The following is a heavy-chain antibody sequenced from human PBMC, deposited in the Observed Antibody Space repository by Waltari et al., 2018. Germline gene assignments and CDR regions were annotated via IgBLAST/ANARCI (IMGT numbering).Heavy chain of an antibody. CDR2: IYFSGTT. CDR1: GDSINSNGFY. V-gene: IGHV4-39*02. J-gene: IGHJ3*01. Sequence: QLQLQESGPGLVKPSETLSPTCTVSGDSINSNGFYGAWLRQPPGKGLEWFGNIYFSGTTDYNPSLRSRLTISVDPSKNQFSLKLTSVTAADTAVYYCAREKVTSSGWQRKDGALHFWGHGTVVTVSS. CDR3: AREKVTSSGWQRKDGALHF. D-gene: IGHD6-19*01.